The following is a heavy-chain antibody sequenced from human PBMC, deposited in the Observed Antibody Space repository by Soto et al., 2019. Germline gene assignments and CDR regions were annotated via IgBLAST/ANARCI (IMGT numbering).Heavy chain of an antibody. D-gene: IGHD1-26*01. CDR1: GDSSSSGNYY. V-gene: IGHV4-31*03. Sequence: QVQLQESGPGLVRHSQTLSLTCTVSGDSSSSGNYYWSWIRQHPGKGLEWIGYIHYGGSTYNNPSLKSRVIISEDASKNQFSLKSTSVTAGDTAVYYCGRSRGVYYYYMDVWGKGTTVTVSS. CDR2: IHYGGST. J-gene: IGHJ6*03. CDR3: GRSRGVYYYYMDV.